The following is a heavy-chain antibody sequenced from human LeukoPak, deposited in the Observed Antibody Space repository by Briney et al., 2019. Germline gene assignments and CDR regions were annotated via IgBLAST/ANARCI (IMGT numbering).Heavy chain of an antibody. Sequence: INXVRQATGQGPEWMGWMSPKSGNTGYARKFQGRVTMTRDTSINTAYMELSGLISEDTAVYYCTRGPPNWGYDFWGQGTLVTVSS. V-gene: IGHV1-8*01. J-gene: IGHJ4*02. CDR3: TRGPPNWGYDF. D-gene: IGHD7-27*01. CDR2: MSPKSGNT.